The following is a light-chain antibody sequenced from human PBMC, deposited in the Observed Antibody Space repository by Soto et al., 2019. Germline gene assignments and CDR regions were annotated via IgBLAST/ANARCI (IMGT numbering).Light chain of an antibody. CDR3: ATWDSNPHFV. CDR2: LEGSGSY. V-gene: IGLV4-60*03. CDR1: SGHSSYI. Sequence: QPVLTQSSSASASLGSSVKLTCTLSSGHSSYIIAWHQQQPGKAPRYLMKLEGSGSYNKGSGVPDRFSGSSSGADRYLTIATLQSEDEADYYCATWDSNPHFVFGGGTKLTVL. J-gene: IGLJ2*01.